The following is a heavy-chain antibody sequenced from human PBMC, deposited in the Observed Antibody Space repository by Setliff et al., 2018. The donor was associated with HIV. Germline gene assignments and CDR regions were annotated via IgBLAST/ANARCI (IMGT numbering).Heavy chain of an antibody. CDR1: GGSISSGSYY. CDR3: ARDGGSGSLPWYYYYCMDV. V-gene: IGHV4-61*09. J-gene: IGHJ6*03. Sequence: PSETLSLTCTVSGGSISSGSYYWSWIRQPAGKGLEWIGHIYTSGSTNYNPSLKSRVTLSVDTSKNQFSLKLSSVTAADTAVYYCARDGGSGSLPWYYYYCMDVWGKGTTVTVSS. CDR2: IYTSGST. D-gene: IGHD1-26*01.